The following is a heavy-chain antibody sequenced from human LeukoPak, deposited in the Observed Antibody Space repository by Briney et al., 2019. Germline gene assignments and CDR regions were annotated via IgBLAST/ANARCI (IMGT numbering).Heavy chain of an antibody. CDR3: ARESDCTNGVCYRPFDY. J-gene: IGHJ4*02. CDR1: GGTFSSYA. D-gene: IGHD2-8*01. V-gene: IGHV1-69*13. CDR2: IIPIFGTA. Sequence: ASVKVSCKASGGTFSSYAISWVRQAPGQGLEWMGGIIPIFGTANYAQKFQGRVTITADESTSTAYMELSGLRSEDTAVYYCARESDCTNGVCYRPFDYWGQGTLVTVSS.